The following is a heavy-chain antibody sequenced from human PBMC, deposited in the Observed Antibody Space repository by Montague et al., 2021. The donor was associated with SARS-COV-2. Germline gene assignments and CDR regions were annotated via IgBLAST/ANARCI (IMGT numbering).Heavy chain of an antibody. CDR2: IYYSGST. D-gene: IGHD3-9*01. CDR3: ARDGVLRYFDWLGDRYGMDV. Sequence: SETLSLTCTVSGGSISSGSYYWSWIRQPAGKGLEWIGYIYYSGSTNYNPSLKSRVTILVDTSKNQFSLKLSSVTAADTAVYYCARDGVLRYFDWLGDRYGMDVWGQGTTVTVSS. V-gene: IGHV4-61*10. CDR1: GGSISSGSYY. J-gene: IGHJ6*02.